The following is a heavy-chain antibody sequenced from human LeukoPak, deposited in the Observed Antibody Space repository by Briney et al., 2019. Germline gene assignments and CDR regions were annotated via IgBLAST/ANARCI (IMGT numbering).Heavy chain of an antibody. CDR3: ARGGEALWFGKLNWFDP. Sequence: GASVKVSCKASGYTFTSYYMHWVRQAPGQGLEWMGIINPSGGSTSYAQKFQGRVTMTRDTSTSTVYMELSSLRSEDTAVYYCARGGEALWFGKLNWFDPWGQGTLVTVSS. V-gene: IGHV1-46*01. J-gene: IGHJ5*02. CDR1: GYTFTSYY. CDR2: INPSGGST. D-gene: IGHD3-10*01.